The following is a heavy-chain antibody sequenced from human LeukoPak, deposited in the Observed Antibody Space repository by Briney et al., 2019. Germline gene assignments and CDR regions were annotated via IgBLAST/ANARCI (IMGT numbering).Heavy chain of an antibody. Sequence: TGGSLRLSCAASGFTFSSYWMHWVRHAPGKGLVWVSRINSDGSSTSYADSVKGRFTISRDNAKNTLYLQMNSLRAEDTAVYYCARETYDFWSGYNYYFDYWGQGTLVTVSS. CDR1: GFTFSSYW. V-gene: IGHV3-74*01. J-gene: IGHJ4*02. CDR2: INSDGSST. CDR3: ARETYDFWSGYNYYFDY. D-gene: IGHD3-3*01.